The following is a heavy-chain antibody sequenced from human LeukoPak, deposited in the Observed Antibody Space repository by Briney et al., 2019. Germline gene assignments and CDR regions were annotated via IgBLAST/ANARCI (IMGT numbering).Heavy chain of an antibody. J-gene: IGHJ3*02. CDR1: GFTFSSYS. CDR2: ISSSSSYI. CDR3: ARDLSHEPDAFDI. Sequence: PGGSLRLSCAASGFTFSSYSMNWVRQAPGKGLEWVSSISSSSSYIYYADSVKGRFTISRDNAKNSLYLQMNSLRAEDTAVYYCARDLSHEPDAFDIWGQGTMVTVSS. V-gene: IGHV3-21*01. D-gene: IGHD1-14*01.